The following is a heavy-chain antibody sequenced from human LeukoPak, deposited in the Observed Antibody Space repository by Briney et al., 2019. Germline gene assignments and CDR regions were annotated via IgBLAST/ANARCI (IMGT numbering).Heavy chain of an antibody. D-gene: IGHD1-7*01. J-gene: IGHJ4*02. V-gene: IGHV3-9*01. CDR2: MSWYSSDT. Sequence: GGSLRLSCEASGFTLDDYAMHWVRQAPGKGLEWVSGMSWYSSDTGYADSVKGRFTISRDNAKDTLYLQMNSLRAEDTAVYFCARSNWNYDYWGQGTLVTVSS. CDR1: GFTLDDYA. CDR3: ARSNWNYDY.